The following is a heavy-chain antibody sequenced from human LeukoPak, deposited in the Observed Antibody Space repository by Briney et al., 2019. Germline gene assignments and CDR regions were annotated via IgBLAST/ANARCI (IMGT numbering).Heavy chain of an antibody. V-gene: IGHV4-34*01. CDR1: GGSFSGYY. CDR2: INHGGST. CDR3: ARGPVVPAARGPPFDY. J-gene: IGHJ4*02. Sequence: SETLSLTCAVYGGSFSGYYWSWIRQPPGKGLEWIGEINHGGSTNYNPSLKSRVTISVDTSKNQFSLKLSSVTAADTAVYYCARGPVVPAARGPPFDYWGQGTLVTVSS. D-gene: IGHD2-2*01.